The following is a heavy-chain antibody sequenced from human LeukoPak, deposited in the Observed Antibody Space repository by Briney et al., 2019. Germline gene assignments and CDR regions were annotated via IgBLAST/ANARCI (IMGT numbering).Heavy chain of an antibody. J-gene: IGHJ4*02. D-gene: IGHD5-18*01. Sequence: GGSLRLSCAASGFTVSSNYMSWVRQAPGKGLEWVANIKQDGSEKNYVDSVKGRFTISRDNAKTSLYLQMNSLRAEDTAVYYCARSLWPEDYWGQGTLVTVSS. CDR1: GFTVSSNY. CDR3: ARSLWPEDY. CDR2: IKQDGSEK. V-gene: IGHV3-7*01.